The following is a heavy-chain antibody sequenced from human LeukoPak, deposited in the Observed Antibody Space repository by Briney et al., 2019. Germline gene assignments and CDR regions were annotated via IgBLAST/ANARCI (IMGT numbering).Heavy chain of an antibody. CDR1: GGSISSYY. V-gene: IGHV4-59*01. D-gene: IGHD5-24*01. CDR2: IYYSGST. CDR3: ARVVRRWLQFVAFDI. Sequence: SETLSLTCTVSGGSISSYYRSWIRQPPGKGLEWIGYIYYSGSTNYNPSLKSRVTISVDTSKNQFSLKLSSVTAADTAVYYCARVVRRWLQFVAFDIWGQGTMVTVSS. J-gene: IGHJ3*02.